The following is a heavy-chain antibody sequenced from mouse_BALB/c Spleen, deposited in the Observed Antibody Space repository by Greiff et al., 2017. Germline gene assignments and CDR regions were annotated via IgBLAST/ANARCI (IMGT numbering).Heavy chain of an antibody. Sequence: EVHLVESGGGLVKPGGSLKLSCAASGFAFSSYDMSWVRQTPEKRLEWVAYISSGGGSTYYPDTVKGRFTISRDNAKNTLYLQMSSLKSEDTAMYYCARHVPGNYGAMDYWGQGTSVTVSS. CDR3: ARHVPGNYGAMDY. CDR1: GFAFSSYD. CDR2: ISSGGGST. D-gene: IGHD2-1*01. V-gene: IGHV5-12-1*01. J-gene: IGHJ4*01.